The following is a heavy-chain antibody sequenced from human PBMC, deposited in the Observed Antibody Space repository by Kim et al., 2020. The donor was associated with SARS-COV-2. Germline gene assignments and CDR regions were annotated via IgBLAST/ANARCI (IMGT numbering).Heavy chain of an antibody. Sequence: WNRQRPGMGRDGIAYMDHSGSSDDNPSLRSRVAISVDSSKNQFSLSLSSVTAADTAVYYCAGDYVRSAGTICGVAIVQPGYFDLWGRGTL. V-gene: IGHV4-31*02. J-gene: IGHJ2*01. D-gene: IGHD3-3*01. CDR3: AGDYVRSAGTICGVAIVQPGYFDL. CDR2: MDHSGSS.